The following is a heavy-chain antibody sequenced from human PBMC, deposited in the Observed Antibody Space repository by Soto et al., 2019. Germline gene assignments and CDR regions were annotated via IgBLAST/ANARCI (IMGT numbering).Heavy chain of an antibody. Sequence: PSETLSLTCSVSGDSISNLDYFWAWIRQPPGQALEYIGYIYKSATTYYNPSFESRVAISVDTSNNQFSLSLSSMTAADKAVYYCARGGGYDSFDFWGQGIQVTVSS. D-gene: IGHD2-15*01. CDR3: ARGGGYDSFDF. J-gene: IGHJ4*02. V-gene: IGHV4-30-4*01. CDR1: GDSISNLDYF. CDR2: IYKSATT.